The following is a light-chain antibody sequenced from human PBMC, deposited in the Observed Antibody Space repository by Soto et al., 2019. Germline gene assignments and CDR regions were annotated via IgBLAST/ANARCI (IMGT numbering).Light chain of an antibody. Sequence: QSALTQPRSVSGSPGQSVTISCTGTSSDVGGYNYVSSYQQHPGKAPKVMIYDVSERPSGVPDRFSGSKSGNTASLTISGLQAEDEADYFCCSYAGSTRYVFGTGTKLTVL. J-gene: IGLJ1*01. CDR2: DVS. CDR3: CSYAGSTRYV. CDR1: SSDVGGYNY. V-gene: IGLV2-11*01.